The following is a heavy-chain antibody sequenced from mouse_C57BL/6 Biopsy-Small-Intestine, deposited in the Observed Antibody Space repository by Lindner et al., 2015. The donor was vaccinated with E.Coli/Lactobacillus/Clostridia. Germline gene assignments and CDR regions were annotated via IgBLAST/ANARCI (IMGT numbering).Heavy chain of an antibody. CDR3: AKGLDY. CDR2: ISRGSNTI. Sequence: VQLQESGGGLVKPGGSLKLSCAASGFTFSDYGMHWLRQAPEKGLEWVAYISRGSNTIYYVDTVKGRFTISRDNAKNTLFLQMTSLRSEDTAMYYCAKGLDYWGQGTTLTVSS. J-gene: IGHJ2*01. CDR1: GFTFSDYG. V-gene: IGHV5-17*01.